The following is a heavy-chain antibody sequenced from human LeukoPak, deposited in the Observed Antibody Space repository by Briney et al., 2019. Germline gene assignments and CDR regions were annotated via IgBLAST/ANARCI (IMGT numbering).Heavy chain of an antibody. CDR3: ARQSSGRYSGPFDY. J-gene: IGHJ4*02. V-gene: IGHV3-69-1*01. D-gene: IGHD1-26*01. CDR1: GFIFSDYV. Sequence: GGSLRLSCAASGFIFSDYVMNWLRQAPGRGLEWVAYYIDSVKGRFTISRDNAKNSLYLQMNSLRAEDTAVYYCARQSSGRYSGPFDYWGLGTLVTVSS.